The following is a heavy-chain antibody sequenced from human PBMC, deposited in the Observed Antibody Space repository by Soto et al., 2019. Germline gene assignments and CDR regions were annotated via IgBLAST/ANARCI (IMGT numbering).Heavy chain of an antibody. CDR3: ARGGSGYTWFNEF. Sequence: QAQLVQSGAEVKKPGSSVKVSCKASGGLFSSYPISWVRQVPGQGLGWMGGIIPVFQTAYYTQRFQGRVTITADESTNTAYMELSSLRSEDTAIYYGARGGSGYTWFNEFWGQGTLVTVSS. CDR2: IIPVFQTA. CDR1: GGLFSSYP. V-gene: IGHV1-69*01. J-gene: IGHJ4*02. D-gene: IGHD3-22*01.